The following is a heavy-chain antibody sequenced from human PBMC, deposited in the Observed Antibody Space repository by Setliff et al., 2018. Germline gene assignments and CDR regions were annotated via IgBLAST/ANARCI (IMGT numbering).Heavy chain of an antibody. Sequence: ASVKVSCKASGYTLSKYYMHWVRQAPGQGLEWMGIINPGGGLTKYAQKFQGRVTMTSDTSTNTVYLEVSSLRSEDTAVYFCARDRFYNSWSGTSITAPHDAFDIWGQGTMVTVS. CDR1: GYTLSKYY. J-gene: IGHJ3*02. CDR3: ARDRFYNSWSGTSITAPHDAFDI. D-gene: IGHD3-3*01. CDR2: INPGGGLT. V-gene: IGHV1-46*03.